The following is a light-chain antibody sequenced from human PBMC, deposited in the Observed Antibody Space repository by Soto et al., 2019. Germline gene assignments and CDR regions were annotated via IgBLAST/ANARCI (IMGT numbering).Light chain of an antibody. CDR2: SND. J-gene: IGLJ3*02. CDR3: ARCDLRLSAWV. Sequence: QAVVTQPPSASGTPGPRVTISCSGTTSNIGSNTVSWYQHLPGTAPKLLSYSNDQRPSGVPDRFSGSKSGTSASRAISGRQSEDEADYYCARCDLRLSAWVFGGGTKLTVL. V-gene: IGLV1-44*01. CDR1: TSNIGSNT.